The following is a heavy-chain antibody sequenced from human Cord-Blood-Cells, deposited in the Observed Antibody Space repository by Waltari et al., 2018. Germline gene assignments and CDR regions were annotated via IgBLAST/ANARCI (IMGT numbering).Heavy chain of an antibody. J-gene: IGHJ4*02. CDR3: ARVLVTGTNFDY. V-gene: IGHV3-7*01. CDR2: IKQDGSEN. D-gene: IGHD1-7*01. Sequence: EVQLVESGGGLVQPGGSLRLSCAASGFTFSSYWLSWVRQAPGKGLEWVANIKQDGSENFYVDSVKGRFTISRDNAKNSLYLQMNSLRAEDTAVYYCARVLVTGTNFDYWGQGTLVTVSS. CDR1: GFTFSSYW.